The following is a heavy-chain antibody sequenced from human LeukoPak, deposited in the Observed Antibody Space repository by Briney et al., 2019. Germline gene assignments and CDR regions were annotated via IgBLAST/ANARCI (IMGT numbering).Heavy chain of an antibody. CDR1: GYAFTSYA. V-gene: IGHV1-3*01. D-gene: IGHD3-16*01. CDR2: INAGNGNT. J-gene: IGHJ6*04. CDR3: ARVGLRYYYYGMDV. Sequence: ASVKVSCKASGYAFTSYAMHWVRQAPGQRLEWMGWINAGNGNTEYSQKFQGRVTITRDTSASTAYMELSSLRSEDTAVYYCARVGLRYYYYGMDVWGKGTTVTVSS.